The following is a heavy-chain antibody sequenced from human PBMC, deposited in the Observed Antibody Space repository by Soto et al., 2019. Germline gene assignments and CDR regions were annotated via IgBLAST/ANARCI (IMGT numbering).Heavy chain of an antibody. J-gene: IGHJ5*02. CDR2: MNPGSGDT. CDR3: ARMESFGSLNWFDP. Sequence: QVQLVQSGAEVKKPGASVKVSCKASGYTFTNNDVSWVRQATGQGLEWMGWMNPGSGDTGYAQKFQGRVTMTRDISIATAYMELNSLTSEDTAIYYCARMESFGSLNWFDPWGLGTLVTVSS. V-gene: IGHV1-8*02. CDR1: GYTFTNND. D-gene: IGHD5-18*01.